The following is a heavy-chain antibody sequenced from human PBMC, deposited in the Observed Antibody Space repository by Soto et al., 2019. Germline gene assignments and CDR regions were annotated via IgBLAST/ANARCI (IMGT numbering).Heavy chain of an antibody. Sequence: AASVKVSCKASGYSFTSFYIHWVRQAPGQGLEWMGIINPIGGSTTYAQGFQGRVTMTRDTSTSTVYMELSSLRSDDTAVYYCARDRGDYWGRGTLVTVSS. CDR1: GYSFTSFY. V-gene: IGHV1-46*01. CDR3: ARDRGDY. J-gene: IGHJ4*02. D-gene: IGHD3-10*01. CDR2: INPIGGST.